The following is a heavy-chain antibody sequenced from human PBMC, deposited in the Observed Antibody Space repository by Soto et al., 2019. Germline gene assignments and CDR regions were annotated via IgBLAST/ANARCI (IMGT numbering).Heavy chain of an antibody. CDR1: GLTLSDHY. D-gene: IGHD3-3*01. CDR2: SRNKGNSFTT. CDR3: ARGRGTIFGELVVDFYGMDV. Sequence: EVQLVESGGGLVQPGGSLRLTCAASGLTLSDHYMDWVRQAPGKGLEWVGRSRNKGNSFTTEYAASVKGRFTILGDDSKTSLYLQMSSLKTDDTAVYYCARGRGTIFGELVVDFYGMDVWGQGTTVTVSS. V-gene: IGHV3-72*01. J-gene: IGHJ6*02.